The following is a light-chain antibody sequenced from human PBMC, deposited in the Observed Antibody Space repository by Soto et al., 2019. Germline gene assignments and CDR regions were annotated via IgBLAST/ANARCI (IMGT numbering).Light chain of an antibody. V-gene: IGKV1-39*01. CDR2: AAS. Sequence: DIQNTHAPCNRLESGLCRVIITYLSSQGITKYLAWYQQKPVKAPKLLIYAASSLQSGVPSRFSGSEYTTDFTLTLCSLQPEDFATYYCQPSYSTPITIHLGTSLEIK. CDR3: QPSYSTPIT. CDR1: QGITKY. J-gene: IGKJ5*01.